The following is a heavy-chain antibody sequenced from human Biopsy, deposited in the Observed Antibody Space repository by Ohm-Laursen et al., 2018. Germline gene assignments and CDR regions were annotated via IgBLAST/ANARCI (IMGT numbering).Heavy chain of an antibody. D-gene: IGHD6-13*01. CDR3: ARTPILIVSAGLVYRHRRLLQGMDV. V-gene: IGHV2-70*11. CDR2: VDWDDYK. CDR1: GFSLSARGMC. J-gene: IGHJ6*02. Sequence: TQTLTLTSSFSGFSLSARGMCVRWIRQAPGKALEWLARVDWDDYKDYSASLQTKLSISKDTSNDQMVLTVNNVDPADTATYYCARTPILIVSAGLVYRHRRLLQGMDVWGQGIAVTVSS.